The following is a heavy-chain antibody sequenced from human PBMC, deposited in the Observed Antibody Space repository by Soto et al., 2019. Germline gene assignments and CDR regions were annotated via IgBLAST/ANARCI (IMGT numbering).Heavy chain of an antibody. CDR1: GYTFTSYD. V-gene: IGHV1-8*01. J-gene: IGHJ3*02. Sequence: ASVKVSCKASGYTFTSYDINWVRQATGQGLEWMGWMNPNSGNTGYAQKFHGRVTMTRNTSISTAYMELSSLRSEDTAVYYCARGHYVFGGGGVIGRIGAGDAFDMWGKGKMVTFPS. CDR2: MNPNSGNT. CDR3: ARGHYVFGGGGVIGRIGAGDAFDM. D-gene: IGHD3-3*01.